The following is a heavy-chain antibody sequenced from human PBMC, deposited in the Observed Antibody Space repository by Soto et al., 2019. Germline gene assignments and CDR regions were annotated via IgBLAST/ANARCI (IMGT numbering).Heavy chain of an antibody. J-gene: IGHJ5*02. CDR1: GGTFSSYA. CDR2: IIPIFGTA. V-gene: IGHV1-69*12. CDR3: AGNLGDGYNQDWFDP. Sequence: QVQLVQSGAEVKKPGSSVKVSCKASGGTFSSYAISWVRQAPGQGLEWMGGIIPIFGTANYAQKFQGRVTITGDESTSTAYMELSSRRSEDTAVYYCAGNLGDGYNQDWFDPWGQGTLVTVSS. D-gene: IGHD5-12*01.